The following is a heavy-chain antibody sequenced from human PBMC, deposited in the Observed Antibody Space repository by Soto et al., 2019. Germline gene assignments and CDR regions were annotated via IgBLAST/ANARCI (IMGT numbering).Heavy chain of an antibody. Sequence: SETLSLTCAVPGYSISSGYYWGWIRQPPGKGLEWIGSIYHSGSTYYNPSLKSRVTISVDTSKNQFSLKLSSVTAADTAVYYCASYYDSSGYPSWFDPWGQGTLVTVSS. V-gene: IGHV4-38-2*01. CDR2: IYHSGST. CDR3: ASYYDSSGYPSWFDP. J-gene: IGHJ5*02. D-gene: IGHD3-22*01. CDR1: GYSISSGYY.